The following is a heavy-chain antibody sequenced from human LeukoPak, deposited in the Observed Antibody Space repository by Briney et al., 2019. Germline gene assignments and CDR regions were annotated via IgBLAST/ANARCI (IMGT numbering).Heavy chain of an antibody. CDR1: GFTFSSYA. V-gene: IGHV3-23*01. D-gene: IGHD6-6*01. CDR3: AKIMGSSPSTAYFAY. J-gene: IGHJ4*02. Sequence: GGSLRLSCAASGFTFSSYAINWVRQAPGKGLEWLSAISASGGHIYYADSLKGRFTISIDNSKNTAHLEMNSLRAEDTAVYHCAKIMGSSPSTAYFAYWGQGTLVTVSA. CDR2: ISASGGHI.